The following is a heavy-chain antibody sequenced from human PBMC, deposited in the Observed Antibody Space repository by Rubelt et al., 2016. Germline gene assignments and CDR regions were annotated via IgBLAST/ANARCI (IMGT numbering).Heavy chain of an antibody. D-gene: IGHD2-15*01. J-gene: IGHJ4*02. CDR2: INHSGST. CDR1: GGSISSSSYY. Sequence: QLQLQESGPGLVKPSETLSLTCTVSGGSISSSSYYWGRIRQPPGKGLEWIGEINHSGSTNYNPSLKIRVTISVDTSKNQFSLKLSSVTAADTAVYYCARGSCSGGSCYGTFDYWGQGTLVTVSS. V-gene: IGHV4-39*07. CDR3: ARGSCSGGSCYGTFDY.